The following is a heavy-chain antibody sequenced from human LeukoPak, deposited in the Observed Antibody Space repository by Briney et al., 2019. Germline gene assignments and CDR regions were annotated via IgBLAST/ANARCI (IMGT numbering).Heavy chain of an antibody. CDR2: IISSGSTI. V-gene: IGHV3-48*03. J-gene: IGHJ6*02. CDR3: ARLSHPYYYDSSGYYPEGYYYYGMDV. Sequence: HPGGSLRLSCAASGFTFSSYEMNWFRQSPGKGLEWVSYIISSGSTIYYADPVKGRFTISRDNAKNSLYLQMNSLRAEDTAVYYCARLSHPYYYDSSGYYPEGYYYYGMDVWGQGTTVTVSS. CDR1: GFTFSSYE. D-gene: IGHD3-22*01.